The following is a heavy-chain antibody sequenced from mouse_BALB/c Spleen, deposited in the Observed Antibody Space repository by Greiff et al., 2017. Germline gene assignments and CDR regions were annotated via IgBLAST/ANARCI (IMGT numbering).Heavy chain of an antibody. Sequence: EVQLVESGGGLVQPGGSRKLSCAASGFTFSSFGMHWVRQAPEKGLEWVAYISSGSSTIYYADTVKGRFTISRDNPKNTLFLQMTSLRSEDTAMYYCARGDYDYDWFAYWGQGTLVTVSA. D-gene: IGHD2-4*01. V-gene: IGHV5-17*02. CDR2: ISSGSSTI. J-gene: IGHJ3*01. CDR3: ARGDYDYDWFAY. CDR1: GFTFSSFG.